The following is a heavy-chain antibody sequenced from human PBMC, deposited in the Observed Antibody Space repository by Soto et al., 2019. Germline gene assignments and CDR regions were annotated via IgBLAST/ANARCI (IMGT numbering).Heavy chain of an antibody. CDR3: AKGYSYGDYFDY. CDR2: ISWNSGSI. CDR1: GFTFNDYA. V-gene: IGHV3-9*01. J-gene: IGHJ4*02. Sequence: CLRLSCAASGFTFNDYAMHWVRQAPGKGLEWVSGISWNSGSIGYADSVKGRFTISRDNAKNSLYLQMNSLRAEDTALYYCAKGYSYGDYFDYWGQGTLVPVSS. D-gene: IGHD5-18*01.